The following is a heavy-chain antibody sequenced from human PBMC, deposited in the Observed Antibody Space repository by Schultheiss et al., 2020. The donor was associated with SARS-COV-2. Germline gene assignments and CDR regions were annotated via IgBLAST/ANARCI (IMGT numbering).Heavy chain of an antibody. CDR3: ARAGNYYGSGSYPDQFDY. V-gene: IGHV4-4*07. CDR1: GGSISSYY. D-gene: IGHD3-10*01. Sequence: SETLSLTCTVSGGSISSYYWSWIRQPAGKGLEWIGRIFTSGTTNYNPSLKSRVTISVDTSKNQFSLKLSSVTAADTAVYYCARAGNYYGSGSYPDQFDYWGQGTLVTVS. CDR2: IFTSGTT. J-gene: IGHJ4*02.